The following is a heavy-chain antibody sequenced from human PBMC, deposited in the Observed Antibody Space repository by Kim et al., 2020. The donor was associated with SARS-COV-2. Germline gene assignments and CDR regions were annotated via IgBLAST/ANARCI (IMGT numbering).Heavy chain of an antibody. CDR3: ARDSWGSYFDY. J-gene: IGHJ4*02. D-gene: IGHD3-16*01. CDR1: GFTFSSYG. CDR2: IWYDGSNK. Sequence: GGSLRLSCAASGFTFSSYGMHWVRQAPGKGLEWVAVIWYDGSNKYYADSVKGRFTISRDNSKNTLYLQMNSLRAEDTAVYYCARDSWGSYFDYWGQGTLVTVSS. V-gene: IGHV3-33*01.